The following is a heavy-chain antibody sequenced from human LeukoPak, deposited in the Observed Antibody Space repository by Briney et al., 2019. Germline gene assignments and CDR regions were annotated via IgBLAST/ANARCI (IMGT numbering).Heavy chain of an antibody. CDR3: ARPPAAGTVDY. Sequence: SETLSLTCTVSGGSISSSSYYWGWIRQPPGKGLEWIGSIYYSGSTYYNPSLKSRVTISVDTSKNQFSLKLSSVTAADTAVYYCARPPAAGTVDYWGQGTLVTVSS. CDR1: GGSISSSSYY. D-gene: IGHD6-13*01. CDR2: IYYSGST. V-gene: IGHV4-39*01. J-gene: IGHJ4*02.